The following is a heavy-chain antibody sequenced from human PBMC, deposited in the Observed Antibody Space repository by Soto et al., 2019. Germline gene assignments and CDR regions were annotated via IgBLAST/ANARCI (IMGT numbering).Heavy chain of an antibody. D-gene: IGHD4-17*01. CDR1: GFTFSSYA. V-gene: IGHV3-30-3*01. CDR3: ARDYGDY. Sequence: QVQLVESGGGVVQPGRSLRLSCAASGFTFSSYAMHWVRQAPGKGLEWVAVISYDGSNKYYADSVKGRFTISRDNSKNTLYLQMSSLRAEDTAVYYYARDYGDYWGQGTLVTVSS. CDR2: ISYDGSNK. J-gene: IGHJ4*02.